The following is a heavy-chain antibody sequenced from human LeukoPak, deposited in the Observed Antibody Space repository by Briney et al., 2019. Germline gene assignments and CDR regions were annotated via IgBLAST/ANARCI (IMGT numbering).Heavy chain of an antibody. CDR3: ARVPYCSGGSCYVWFDP. D-gene: IGHD2-15*01. CDR2: IYYSGST. CDR1: GGSISSYY. Sequence: SETLSLTCTVSGGSISSYYWSWIRQPPGKGLEWIGYIYYSGSTNYNPSLKSRVTISVDTSKNQFSLKLSSVTAADTAVYYCARVPYCSGGSCYVWFDPWGQGTLVTVSS. J-gene: IGHJ5*02. V-gene: IGHV4-59*01.